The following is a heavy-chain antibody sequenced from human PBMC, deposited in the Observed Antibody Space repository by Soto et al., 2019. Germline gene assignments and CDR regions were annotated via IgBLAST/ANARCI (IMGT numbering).Heavy chain of an antibody. CDR2: IYSGGST. CDR3: ARWGVAAITGHYYYGMDV. Sequence: GESLRLSCAVSGFTVSSNYMSWVRQAPGKGLEWVSVIYSGGSTFYADSVKGRFTISRDNSKNTLYLQMNSLRAEDTAVYFCARWGVAAITGHYYYGMDVWGQGTTVTVSS. CDR1: GFTVSSNY. D-gene: IGHD5-12*01. J-gene: IGHJ6*02. V-gene: IGHV3-53*01.